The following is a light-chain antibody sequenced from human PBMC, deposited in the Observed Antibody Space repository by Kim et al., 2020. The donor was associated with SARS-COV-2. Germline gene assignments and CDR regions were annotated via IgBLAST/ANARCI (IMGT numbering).Light chain of an antibody. CDR1: SLRSYY. CDR2: GKK. J-gene: IGLJ2*01. V-gene: IGLV3-19*01. Sequence: AVGQTVRITCQGDSLRSYYASRYQQKPGQAPVLVIYGKKNRPSGITARFSGSSSGNTASLTITGAQEEDEADYYCNSRDSSGNHLVFGGGTQLTVL. CDR3: NSRDSSGNHLV.